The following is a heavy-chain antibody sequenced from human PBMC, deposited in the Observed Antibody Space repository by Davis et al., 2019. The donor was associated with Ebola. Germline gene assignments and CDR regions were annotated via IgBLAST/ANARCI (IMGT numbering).Heavy chain of an antibody. D-gene: IGHD6-19*01. Sequence: GESLKISCLASGFTFSRSWMHWVRQAPGKGLVWVSRINSDGSSTSYADSVKGRFTISRDNAKNTLYLQMNSLRAEDTAVYYCAREGWSPYYYGIDVWGQGTTVTVSS. CDR1: GFTFSRSW. V-gene: IGHV3-74*01. CDR2: INSDGSST. CDR3: AREGWSPYYYGIDV. J-gene: IGHJ6*02.